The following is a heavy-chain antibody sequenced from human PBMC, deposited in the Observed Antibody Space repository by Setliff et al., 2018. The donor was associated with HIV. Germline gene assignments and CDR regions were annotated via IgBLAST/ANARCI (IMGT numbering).Heavy chain of an antibody. V-gene: IGHV4-30-4*08. CDR2: IHYKGNI. CDR1: GDSIISGDYY. D-gene: IGHD2-15*01. J-gene: IGHJ5*02. Sequence: TLSLTCTVSGDSIISGDYYWSWIRRSPGKGLEWIGHIHYKGNIDYNASLKSRLAISSDTSKNQFSLNLSSVIAADTAIYFCARFTVVVFGAGEPSWFDPWGQGILVTVS. CDR3: ARFTVVVFGAGEPSWFDP.